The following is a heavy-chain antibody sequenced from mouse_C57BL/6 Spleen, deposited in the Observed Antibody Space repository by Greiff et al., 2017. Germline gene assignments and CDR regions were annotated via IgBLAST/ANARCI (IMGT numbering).Heavy chain of an antibody. Sequence: EVKLEESGGGLVQPGGSMKLSCAASGFTFSDAWMDWVRQSPETGLEWVAEIRNKANNHATYYAESVKGRFTISRDDSKSSVYLQMNSLRAEDTGIYYCTRLWLRRGYFDYGGQGTTLTVSS. J-gene: IGHJ2*01. CDR1: GFTFSDAW. CDR2: IRNKANNHAT. CDR3: TRLWLRRGYFDY. D-gene: IGHD2-2*01. V-gene: IGHV6-6*01.